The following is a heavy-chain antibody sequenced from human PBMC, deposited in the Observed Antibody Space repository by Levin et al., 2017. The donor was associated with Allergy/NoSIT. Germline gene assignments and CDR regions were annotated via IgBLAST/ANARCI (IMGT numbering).Heavy chain of an antibody. V-gene: IGHV3-33*01. J-gene: IGHJ5*02. Sequence: PGGSLRLSCVASGFKFSSYGMHWVRQAPGKGLEWVAVIWYDGSNTFYADSVKGRFTISRDTSKNTLYLQMNSLRGEDTAVYYCARDDSSMAVAGTRVATWVQGTQVTVSS. CDR2: IWYDGSNT. D-gene: IGHD6-19*01. CDR3: ARDDSSMAVAGTRVAT. CDR1: GFKFSSYG.